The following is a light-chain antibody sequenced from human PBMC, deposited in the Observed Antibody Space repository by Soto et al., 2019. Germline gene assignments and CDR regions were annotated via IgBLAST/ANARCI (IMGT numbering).Light chain of an antibody. CDR3: TSYTSSSTRV. Sequence: QSALTQPASVSGSPGQSITISCIGTSSDVGYSDYVSWYQLHPGKAPKIIIYDVSNRPSGVPGRFSGSKSGNTASLAISGLQTEDEADYYCTSYTSSSTRVFGTGTKVTVL. CDR2: DVS. CDR1: SSDVGYSDY. J-gene: IGLJ1*01. V-gene: IGLV2-14*03.